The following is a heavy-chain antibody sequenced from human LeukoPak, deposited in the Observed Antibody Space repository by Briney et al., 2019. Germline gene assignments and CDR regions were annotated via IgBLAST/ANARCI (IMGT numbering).Heavy chain of an antibody. CDR2: IYYSGST. CDR3: ARGRVSSSSWSSTYYYYFYIDV. V-gene: IGHV4-59*01. J-gene: IGHJ6*03. Sequence: GSLRLSCAASGFTFSSYGMHWIRQPPGKGLEWIGYIYYSGSTNYNPSLKSRVTISRDMSKNHFSLELSSVTAADTAVYFCARGRVSSSSWSSTYYYYFYIDVWGKGTTVTVSS. CDR1: GFTFSSYG. D-gene: IGHD6-13*01.